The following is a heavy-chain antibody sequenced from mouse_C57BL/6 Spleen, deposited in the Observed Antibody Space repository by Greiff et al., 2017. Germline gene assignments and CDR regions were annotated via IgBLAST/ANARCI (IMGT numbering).Heavy chain of an antibody. V-gene: IGHV1-26*01. CDR2: INPNNGGT. CDR1: GYTFTDYY. Sequence: VQLQQSGPELVKPGASVKISCKASGYTFTDYYMNWVKQSHGKSLEWIGDINPNNGGTSYNQKFKGKATLTVDKSSSTAYMELRSLTSEDSAVYYCAREDGGRGGFDYWGQGTTLTVSS. CDR3: AREDGGRGGFDY. J-gene: IGHJ2*01. D-gene: IGHD2-3*01.